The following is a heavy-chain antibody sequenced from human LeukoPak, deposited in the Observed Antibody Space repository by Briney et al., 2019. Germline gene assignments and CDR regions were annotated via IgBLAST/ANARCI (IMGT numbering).Heavy chain of an antibody. D-gene: IGHD3-16*01. V-gene: IGHV1-46*01. CDR3: ARSSPFGGDAFDI. CDR1: GYTFISYY. CDR2: INPSGGST. J-gene: IGHJ3*02. Sequence: ASVKVSCKGSGYTFISYYMHWVRQAPGQGLEWMGIINPSGGSTSYAQKFQGRVTMTRDMSTSTVYMELSSLRSEDTAVYYCARSSPFGGDAFDIWGQGTMVTVSS.